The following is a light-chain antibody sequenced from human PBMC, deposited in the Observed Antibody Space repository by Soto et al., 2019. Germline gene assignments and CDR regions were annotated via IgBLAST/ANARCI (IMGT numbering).Light chain of an antibody. J-gene: IGLJ1*01. V-gene: IGLV2-14*03. Sequence: QSVLTQPASVSGSPGQSITISCTGTSSDVGGYNYVSWYQQHPGKAPKLMIYDVSNRPSGVSNRFSGSKSANTASLTISGLQAEDEADYYCSSYTTISTYVFGNGTKVTVL. CDR2: DVS. CDR3: SSYTTISTYV. CDR1: SSDVGGYNY.